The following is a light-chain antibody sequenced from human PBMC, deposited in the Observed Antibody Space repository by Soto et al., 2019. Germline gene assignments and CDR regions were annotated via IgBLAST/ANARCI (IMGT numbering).Light chain of an antibody. CDR1: QSVSSN. J-gene: IGKJ4*01. Sequence: EIVMTQSPATLSVSPGERATLSCRASQSVSSNLAWYQQKPGQAPRLLIYGASTRATGIPARFSGSGSGTEFTFTICSLQSEDFAVYYCQQYNTWPLTFGGGTKVDIK. V-gene: IGKV3-15*01. CDR3: QQYNTWPLT. CDR2: GAS.